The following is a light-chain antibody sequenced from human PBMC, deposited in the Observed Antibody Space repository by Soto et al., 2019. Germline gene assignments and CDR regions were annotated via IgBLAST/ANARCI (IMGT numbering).Light chain of an antibody. CDR2: DVS. J-gene: IGLJ1*01. Sequence: QSVLTQPASVSGSPGQSITISCTGTSSDVGAYNYVSWYQHHPGKAPKLIIYDVSDRPSGVSNRFSASKSGNTASLAISGLQAEDEADYYCSSYKSITTEVFGTGTKVTVL. CDR3: SSYKSITTEV. CDR1: SSDVGAYNY. V-gene: IGLV2-14*03.